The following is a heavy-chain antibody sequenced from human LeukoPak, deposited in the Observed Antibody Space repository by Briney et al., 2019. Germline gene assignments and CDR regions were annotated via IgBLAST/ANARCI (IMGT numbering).Heavy chain of an antibody. V-gene: IGHV3-11*01. Sequence: GGSLRLSCAASGITFSDYYMSWIRQAPGKGLEWVSYISSSGSTIYYADSVKGRFTISRDNAKNSLYLQMNSLRAEDTAVYYCARVGGLGPRGDYGYYFDYWGQGTLVTVSS. CDR2: ISSSGSTI. CDR3: ARVGGLGPRGDYGYYFDY. D-gene: IGHD4-17*01. J-gene: IGHJ4*02. CDR1: GITFSDYY.